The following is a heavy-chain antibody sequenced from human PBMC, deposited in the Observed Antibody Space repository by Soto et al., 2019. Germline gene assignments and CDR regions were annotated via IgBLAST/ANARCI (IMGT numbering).Heavy chain of an antibody. V-gene: IGHV4-34*01. Sequence: QVQLQQWGAGLLKPSETLSLTCAVYGGSFSGYYWTWIRQPPGTGLEWIGEINHSGSTNYNPSLKXXVTISVDTSKHQFSLKLTSVPAADTAVYYCARDKITGLFDYWGQGTLVTVSS. J-gene: IGHJ4*02. CDR1: GGSFSGYY. CDR2: INHSGST. CDR3: ARDKITGLFDY. D-gene: IGHD2-8*02.